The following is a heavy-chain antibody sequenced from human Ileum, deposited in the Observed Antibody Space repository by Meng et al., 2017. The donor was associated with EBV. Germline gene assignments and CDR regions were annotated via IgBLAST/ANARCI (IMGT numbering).Heavy chain of an antibody. D-gene: IGHD1-7*01. V-gene: IGHV4-4*02. CDR2: VYHRGDT. Sequence: QGQLQVSGPGLGKPSGTLSLTSTVSGDSISSDIWWSWVRQPPGKGLEWIGEVYHRGDTNYNPSLKSRVDISVDKSKNQFYLSLFSVTAADTAVYYCGRDQGRELINHWGQGTLVTVSS. CDR1: GDSISSDIW. CDR3: GRDQGRELINH. J-gene: IGHJ4*02.